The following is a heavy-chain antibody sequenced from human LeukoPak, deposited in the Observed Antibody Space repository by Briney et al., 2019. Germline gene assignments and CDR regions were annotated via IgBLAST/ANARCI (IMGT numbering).Heavy chain of an antibody. D-gene: IGHD3-9*01. CDR3: ARGYYDILTGPLNWFDP. J-gene: IGHJ5*02. Sequence: SETLSLTCAVYGGSFGGYYWSWIRQPPGKGLEWIGEINHSGSTNYNPSLKSRVTISVDTSKNQFSLKLSSVTAADTAVYYCARGYYDILTGPLNWFDPWGQGTLVTVSS. CDR2: INHSGST. V-gene: IGHV4-34*01. CDR1: GGSFGGYY.